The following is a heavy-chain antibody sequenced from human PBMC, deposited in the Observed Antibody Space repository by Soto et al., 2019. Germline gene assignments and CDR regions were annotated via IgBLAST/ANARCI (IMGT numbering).Heavy chain of an antibody. V-gene: IGHV3-23*01. CDR2: ISGSGGST. Sequence: EVQLLESGGGLVQPGGSLRLSCAASGFTFSSYAMSWVRQAPGKGLEWVSAISGSGGSTYYADSVKGRFTISRDNSKNTLYLQMNSLRAEDTAVYYCAKGSVRAYIAARQGMDVWGQGTTVTVSS. CDR3: AKGSVRAYIAARQGMDV. D-gene: IGHD6-6*01. J-gene: IGHJ6*02. CDR1: GFTFSSYA.